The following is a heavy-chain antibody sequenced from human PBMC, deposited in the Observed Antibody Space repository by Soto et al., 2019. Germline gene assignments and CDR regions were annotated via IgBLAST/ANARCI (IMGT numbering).Heavy chain of an antibody. D-gene: IGHD5-18*01. CDR3: ARDVGYNYKGGMDV. CDR2: IIPIFGTA. CDR1: GGTFSSYA. J-gene: IGHJ6*02. Sequence: QVKLVQSGAEVKKPGSSVKVSCKASGGTFSSYAISWVRQAPGQGLEWMGGIIPIFGTANYAQKFQGRVTITADKATSTAYMELSSLRSEDTAVYYCARDVGYNYKGGMDVWGQGTTVTVSS. V-gene: IGHV1-69*06.